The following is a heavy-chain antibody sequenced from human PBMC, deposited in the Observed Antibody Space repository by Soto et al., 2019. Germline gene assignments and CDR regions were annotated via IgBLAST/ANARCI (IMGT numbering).Heavy chain of an antibody. CDR2: ISGRGAST. V-gene: IGHV3-23*01. J-gene: IGHJ4*02. Sequence: GGSLRLSCAASGLTFSSYAMIWVRQAPGKGLEWVSAISGRGASTYFADSVKGRFTISRDNSKNTLSLQMNSLRVDETGIYYCAKAGRGHNYAYYFDYWGQGTLVTVSS. CDR3: AKAGRGHNYAYYFDY. CDR1: GLTFSSYA. D-gene: IGHD3-16*01.